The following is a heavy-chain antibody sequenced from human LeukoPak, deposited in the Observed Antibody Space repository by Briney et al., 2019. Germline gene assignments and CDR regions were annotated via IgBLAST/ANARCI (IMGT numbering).Heavy chain of an antibody. D-gene: IGHD2-2*01. CDR3: ATLENIVVVPAGWFDP. J-gene: IGHJ5*02. V-gene: IGHV1-2*06. CDR1: GYTFTGYY. CDR2: INTNSGGT. Sequence: ASVKVSCKASGYTFTGYYMHWVRQAPGQGLEWMGRINTNSGGTNSAQKFQGRVTMTRDTYISTAYMELSRLRSDDTAVYYCATLENIVVVPAGWFDPWGQGTLVTVSS.